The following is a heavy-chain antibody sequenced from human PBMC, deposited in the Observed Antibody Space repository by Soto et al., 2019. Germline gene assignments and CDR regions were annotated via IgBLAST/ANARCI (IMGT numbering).Heavy chain of an antibody. V-gene: IGHV3-30-3*01. D-gene: IGHD2-21*02. CDR3: ARDRGRFCGGDCYLGYFDY. CDR2: ISYDGSNK. J-gene: IGHJ4*02. Sequence: QVQLVESGGGVVQPGRSLRLSCAASGFTFSSYAMHWVRQAPGKGLEWVAVISYDGSNKYYADSVKGRFTISRDNSKNPLYLQMNSLRAEDTAVYYCARDRGRFCGGDCYLGYFDYWGQGSLVTVSS. CDR1: GFTFSSYA.